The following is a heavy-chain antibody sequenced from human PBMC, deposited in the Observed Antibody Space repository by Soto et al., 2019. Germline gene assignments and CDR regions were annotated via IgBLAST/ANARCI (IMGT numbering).Heavy chain of an antibody. CDR3: ARQVGFLEWQYFDY. CDR1: GGSFSGYY. CDR2: INQSGFT. Sequence: SETLSLTCAVYGGSFSGYYWTWIRQPPGKGLEWIGEINQSGFTNYNPSLESRVTMSVDTSRNQFSLRLSSVTAADTAVYYCARQVGFLEWQYFDYWGQGTLVTVSS. V-gene: IGHV4-34*01. D-gene: IGHD3-3*01. J-gene: IGHJ4*02.